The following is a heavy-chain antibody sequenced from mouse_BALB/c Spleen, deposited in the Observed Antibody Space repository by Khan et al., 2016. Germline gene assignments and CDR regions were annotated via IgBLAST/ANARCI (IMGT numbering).Heavy chain of an antibody. CDR3: APLTGTLDY. D-gene: IGHD2-14*01. V-gene: IGHV14-3*02. CDR1: GFHIKDTY. Sequence: VQLQQSGAELVKPGASVKLSCTASGFHIKDTYMPWVRQRPEQGLEWIGRIDPANGHTQYDPKFLVKATITEDTSSNTAFLQLSGLTSAESAVYYCAPLTGTLDYGGQGTALTVSS. J-gene: IGHJ2*01. CDR2: IDPANGHT.